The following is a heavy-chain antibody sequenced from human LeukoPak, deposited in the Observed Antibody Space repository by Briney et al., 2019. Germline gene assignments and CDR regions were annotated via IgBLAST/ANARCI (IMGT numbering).Heavy chain of an antibody. CDR1: GFTFSNCA. Sequence: PGGSLRLSCAASGFTFSNCAMHWVRQAPGKGLEWVAVIWYDGSNKFYADSAKGRFTVSRDNSKNTLYLQMNSLRAEDTAVFYCARQSPLDLYFDYWGQGTLVTVSS. D-gene: IGHD1-1*01. CDR2: IWYDGSNK. J-gene: IGHJ4*02. V-gene: IGHV3-33*01. CDR3: ARQSPLDLYFDY.